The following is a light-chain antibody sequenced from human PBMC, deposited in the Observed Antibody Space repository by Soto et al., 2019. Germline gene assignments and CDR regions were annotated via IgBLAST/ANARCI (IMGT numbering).Light chain of an antibody. Sequence: DIQMTQSPSTLPASVGDRVTITCRASQSISSWLAWYQQKPGKAPKLLIYKASSLESGVPSRFSGSGSGTEFTLTISSLQPDDFATYYCQQYDNLPPYTFGQGTKLEIK. J-gene: IGKJ2*01. CDR2: KAS. V-gene: IGKV1-5*03. CDR3: QQYDNLPPYT. CDR1: QSISSW.